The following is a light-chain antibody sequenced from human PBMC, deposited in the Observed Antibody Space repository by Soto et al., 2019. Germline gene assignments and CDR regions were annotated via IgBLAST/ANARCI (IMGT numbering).Light chain of an antibody. CDR1: SSNIGSNT. CDR2: SNN. CDR3: AAWDDSLNGPNCV. Sequence: QSVLTQPPSASGTPGQRVTISCSGSSSNIGSNTVNWYQQLPGTAPKLLIYSNNQRPSGVPDRFSGSNSGTSASLAISGLQSEDEADYYGAAWDDSLNGPNCVFGGGTKVTVL. V-gene: IGLV1-44*01. J-gene: IGLJ3*02.